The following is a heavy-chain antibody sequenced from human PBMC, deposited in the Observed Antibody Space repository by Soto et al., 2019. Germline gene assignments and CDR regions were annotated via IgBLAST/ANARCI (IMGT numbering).Heavy chain of an antibody. J-gene: IGHJ6*02. CDR3: GRGGIFPSYGMDV. V-gene: IGHV1-69*13. CDR2: IVPIFGTA. CDR1: GGTFSSYA. Sequence: SVKLYCKASGGTFSSYAISWVRQAPGQGLEWMGGIVPIFGTANYAQKFQGRVTITADESTSTAYMELSSLRSEDTAVYYCGRGGIFPSYGMDVWGQGTTVTVSS. D-gene: IGHD3-3*01.